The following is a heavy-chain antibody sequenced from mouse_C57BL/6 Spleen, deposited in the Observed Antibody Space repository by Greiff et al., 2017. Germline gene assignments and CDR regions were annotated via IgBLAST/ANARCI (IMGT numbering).Heavy chain of an antibody. D-gene: IGHD1-1*01. CDR2: IYPGDGDT. V-gene: IGHV1-82*01. CDR3: AGDYGGSYYFDY. J-gene: IGHJ2*01. CDR1: GYAFSSSW. Sequence: QVQLQQSGPELVKPGASVKISCKASGYAFSSSWMNWVKQRPGKGLEWIGRIYPGDGDTNYNGKFKGKATLTADKSSSTAYMQLTSLTSEDSAFYFCAGDYGGSYYFDYWGQGTTLTVSS.